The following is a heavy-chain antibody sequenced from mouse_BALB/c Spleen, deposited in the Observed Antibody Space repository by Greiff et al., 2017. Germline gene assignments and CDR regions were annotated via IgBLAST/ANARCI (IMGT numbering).Heavy chain of an antibody. V-gene: IGHV1-39*01. J-gene: IGHJ2*01. CDR1: GYSFTDYI. Sequence: EVQLQQTGPELVKPGASVKISCKASGYSFTDYIMLWVKQSHGKSLEWIGNINPYYGSTSYNLKFKGKATLTVDKSSSTAYMQLNSLTSEDSAVYYCARTHYDYDRYYFDYWGQGTTLTVSS. CDR2: INPYYGST. CDR3: ARTHYDYDRYYFDY. D-gene: IGHD2-4*01.